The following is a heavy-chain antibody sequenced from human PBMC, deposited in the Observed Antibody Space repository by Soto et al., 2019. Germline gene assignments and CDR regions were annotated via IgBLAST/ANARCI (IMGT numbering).Heavy chain of an antibody. D-gene: IGHD3-10*01. Sequence: GGSLRLSCASSGFPFSSYGMHWVRQAPGKGLEWVSVIYSGGSTYYADSVKGRFTISRDNSKNTLYLQMNSLRAEDTAVYYCARDLRITVVRGVPYYYYYMDVWGKGTTVTVSS. J-gene: IGHJ6*03. CDR3: ARDLRITVVRGVPYYYYYMDV. V-gene: IGHV3-NL1*01. CDR1: GFPFSSYG. CDR2: IYSGGST.